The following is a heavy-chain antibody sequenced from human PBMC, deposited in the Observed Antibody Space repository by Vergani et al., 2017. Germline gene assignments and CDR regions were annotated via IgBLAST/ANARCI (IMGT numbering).Heavy chain of an antibody. CDR3: AAVLCCDGDCYRDY. J-gene: IGHJ4*02. V-gene: IGHV1-58*01. D-gene: IGHD2-21*02. CDR2: SVVGSGNT. CDR1: GFTFTSSA. Sequence: QMQLVQSGPEVKKPGTSVKVSCKASGFTFTSSAVQWVRQARGQRLEWIGWSVVGSGNTNYAQKFQERVTITRDMSTSTAYMELSSLRSEDTAVYYCAAVLCCDGDCYRDYWGQGTLVTVSS.